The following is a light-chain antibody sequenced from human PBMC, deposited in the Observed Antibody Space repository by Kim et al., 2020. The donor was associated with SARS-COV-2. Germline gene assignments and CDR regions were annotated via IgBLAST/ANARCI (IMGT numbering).Light chain of an antibody. J-gene: IGKJ2*01. CDR3: QQYSSSPVYT. Sequence: SPGERDTLSCRASQSVNSKYLAWYQQKPGQAPRLLIYGTSNRVTGIPDRFSGSGSGTDFTLTINRLEPEDSAVYYCQQYSSSPVYTFGQGTKLEI. CDR2: GTS. V-gene: IGKV3-20*01. CDR1: QSVNSKY.